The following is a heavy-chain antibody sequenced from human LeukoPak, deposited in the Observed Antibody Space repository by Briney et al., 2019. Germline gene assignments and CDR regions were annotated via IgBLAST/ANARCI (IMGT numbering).Heavy chain of an antibody. CDR3: AKVVRSETTRNFDY. D-gene: IGHD1-1*01. V-gene: IGHV3-23*01. J-gene: IGHJ4*02. Sequence: PGGSLRLSCAASGFTFSSYTMTWVRQAPGKGLQWVSTITASRGNTYYADSVKGRFTISRDTSKNTLYLQMNSLRADDTAFYYCAKVVRSETTRNFDYWGQGTLVTVSS. CDR1: GFTFSSYT. CDR2: ITASRGNT.